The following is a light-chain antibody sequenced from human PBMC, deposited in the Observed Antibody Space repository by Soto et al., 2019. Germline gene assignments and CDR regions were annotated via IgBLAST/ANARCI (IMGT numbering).Light chain of an antibody. CDR1: LNVNSY. J-gene: IGKJ1*01. CDR3: QQRSNWPT. CDR2: DAS. V-gene: IGKV3-11*01. Sequence: EIVLRQSPATLSLSPGERATLSCRASLNVNSYLAWYQQKPGQAPRLLIYDASNRAAGIPARFSGSGSGTDFTLTISSLEPEDFAIYYCQQRSNWPTFGQGTKVDIK.